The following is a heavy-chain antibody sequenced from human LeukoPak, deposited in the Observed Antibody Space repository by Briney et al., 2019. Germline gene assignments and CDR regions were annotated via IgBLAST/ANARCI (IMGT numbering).Heavy chain of an antibody. CDR2: IYTSGTT. Sequence: SETLSLTCTVSGGSISSGNYYWSWIRQPAGKGLEWIGRIYTSGTTNYSPSLKSRVTISVDTSKNQFSLKLSSVTAADTAVYYCARAEWFGEIIDYWGQGTLVTVSS. CDR3: ARAEWFGEIIDY. D-gene: IGHD3-10*01. CDR1: GGSISSGNYY. V-gene: IGHV4-61*02. J-gene: IGHJ4*02.